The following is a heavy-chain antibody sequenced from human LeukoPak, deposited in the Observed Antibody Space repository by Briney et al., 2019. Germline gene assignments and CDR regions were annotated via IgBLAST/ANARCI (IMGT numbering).Heavy chain of an antibody. Sequence: GGSLRLSCAASGFTFSNFGMHWVRQAPGKGLEWVTFIRYDGNNKYYADSVKGRFTISRDNSKNTLYLQMNSLRAEDTAVYYCAREFYDSSGYYLDYWGQGTLVTVSS. V-gene: IGHV3-30*02. CDR1: GFTFSNFG. CDR3: AREFYDSSGYYLDY. J-gene: IGHJ4*02. D-gene: IGHD3-22*01. CDR2: IRYDGNNK.